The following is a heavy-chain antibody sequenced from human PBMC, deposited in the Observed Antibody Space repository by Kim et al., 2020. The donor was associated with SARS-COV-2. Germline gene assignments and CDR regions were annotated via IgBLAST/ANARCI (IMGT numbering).Heavy chain of an antibody. V-gene: IGHV4-34*01. D-gene: IGHD5-12*01. CDR2: INHSGST. CDR1: GGSFSGYY. J-gene: IGHJ4*02. Sequence: SETLSLTCAVYGGSFSGYYWSWIRQPPGKGLEWIGEINHSGSTNYNPSLKSRVTISVDTSKNQFSLKLSSVTAADTAVYYCARVGYDANYFDYWGQGTLV. CDR3: ARVGYDANYFDY.